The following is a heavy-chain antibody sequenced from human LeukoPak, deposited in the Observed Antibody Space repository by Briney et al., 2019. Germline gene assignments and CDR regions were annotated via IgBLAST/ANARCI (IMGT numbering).Heavy chain of an antibody. J-gene: IGHJ3*02. CDR2: IYHSGST. V-gene: IGHV4-30-2*01. CDR1: GGSISSGDYY. CDR3: ARWIAAAAFDI. D-gene: IGHD6-13*01. Sequence: PSETLSLTCTVSGGSISSGDYYWSWIRQPPGKGLEWIGYIYHSGSTYYNPSLKSRVIISVDRSKNQFSLKLSSVTAADTAVYYCARWIAAAAFDIWGQGTMVTVSS.